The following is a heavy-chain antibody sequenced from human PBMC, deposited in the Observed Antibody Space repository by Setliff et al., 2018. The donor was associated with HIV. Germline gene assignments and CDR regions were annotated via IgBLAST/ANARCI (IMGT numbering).Heavy chain of an antibody. V-gene: IGHV1-2*06. CDR1: GYTFSDYY. CDR3: ARQATKSFFDY. CDR2: INPHSGGT. J-gene: IGHJ4*02. D-gene: IGHD1-26*01. Sequence: SVKVSCKASGYTFSDYYFHWVRQAPGQGLEWMGRINPHSGGTNYAQKFQGRVTMTRDTSISTYYMELSSLTSDDTAVYYCARQATKSFFDYWGQGALVTVSS.